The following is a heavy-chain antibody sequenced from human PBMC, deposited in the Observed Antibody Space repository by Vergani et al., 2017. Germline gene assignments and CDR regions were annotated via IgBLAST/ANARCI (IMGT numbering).Heavy chain of an antibody. CDR3: ARDEVAKWLVHNYFDY. Sequence: QVQLVESGGGVVQPGRSLRLSCAASGFTFSSYAMHWVRQAPGKGLEWVAVISYDGSNKYYADSVKGRFTISRDNSKNTLYLQMNSLRAEDTAVYYCARDEVAKWLVHNYFDYWGQGTLVTVSS. CDR1: GFTFSSYA. CDR2: ISYDGSNK. V-gene: IGHV3-30-3*01. J-gene: IGHJ4*02. D-gene: IGHD6-19*01.